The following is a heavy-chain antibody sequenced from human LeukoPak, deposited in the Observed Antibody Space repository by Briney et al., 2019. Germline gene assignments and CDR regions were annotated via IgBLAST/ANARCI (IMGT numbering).Heavy chain of an antibody. Sequence: SETLSLTCAVSGGSFSSSNWWSWVRQPPGKGLEWIGQIYHNGSTNYNPSLKSRVTISVDTSKNQFSLKLSSVTAADTAVYYCAREHCPARYYYDSSGYSKDAFDIWGEGTMVTVSS. D-gene: IGHD3-22*01. V-gene: IGHV4-4*02. CDR1: GGSFSSSNW. CDR3: AREHCPARYYYDSSGYSKDAFDI. CDR2: IYHNGST. J-gene: IGHJ3*02.